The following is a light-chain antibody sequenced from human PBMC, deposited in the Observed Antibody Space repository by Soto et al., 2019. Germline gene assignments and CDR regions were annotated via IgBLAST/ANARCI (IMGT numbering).Light chain of an antibody. CDR2: GAS. Sequence: EIVMTQSPATLSVSPGERVTLSCRASQDIRSSLAWYQQKPGQAPRLLIYGASIRATGVPATFSGSGSGTDFTLTISSLQSEDFAVYHCQQYSDWPITFGQGTRLEIK. CDR3: QQYSDWPIT. CDR1: QDIRSS. J-gene: IGKJ5*01. V-gene: IGKV3-15*01.